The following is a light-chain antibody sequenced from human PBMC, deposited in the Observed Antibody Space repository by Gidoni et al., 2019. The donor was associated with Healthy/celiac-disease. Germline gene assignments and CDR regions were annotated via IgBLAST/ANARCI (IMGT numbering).Light chain of an antibody. V-gene: IGLV3-25*02. CDR3: QSADSSGTYRV. J-gene: IGLJ3*02. Sequence: SSALTQPPSVSVSPGQTARITCSGDALPKQYAYWYQQKPGQAPVLVIYKDSERPSGIPERFSGPSSGTTVTLTISVVQAEDEADYYCQSADSSGTYRVFGGGTKLTVL. CDR2: KDS. CDR1: ALPKQY.